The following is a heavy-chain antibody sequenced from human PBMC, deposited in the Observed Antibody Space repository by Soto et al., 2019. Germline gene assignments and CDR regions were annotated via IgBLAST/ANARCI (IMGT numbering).Heavy chain of an antibody. CDR3: ARGGSLNWYFDL. CDR2: INSDGSST. Sequence: EVQLVESGGGLVQPGGSLRLSCAASGFTFSSYWMHWVRQAPGKGLVWVSRINSDGSSTNYADSVKGRFTISRDNAKNTLYLQMYSLRAEDTAVYYCARGGSLNWYFDLWGRGTLVPVSS. D-gene: IGHD2-15*01. V-gene: IGHV3-74*01. J-gene: IGHJ2*01. CDR1: GFTFSSYW.